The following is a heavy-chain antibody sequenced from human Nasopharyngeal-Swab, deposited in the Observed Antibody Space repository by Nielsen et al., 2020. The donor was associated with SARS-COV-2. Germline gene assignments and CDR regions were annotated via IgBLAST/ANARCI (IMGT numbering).Heavy chain of an antibody. J-gene: IGHJ6*02. Sequence: GESLKISCAASGFTFRSYAIGWVRQAPGKGLEWVSVISGSDHTTYYADSVKGRFTISRDNSKNTVNLQMNSLRVEDTAIYYCAKDRDSGDDSDDYYHYYGMDVWGQGTTVTVSS. CDR1: GFTFRSYA. CDR3: AKDRDSGDDSDDYYHYYGMDV. CDR2: ISGSDHTT. V-gene: IGHV3-23*01. D-gene: IGHD5-12*01.